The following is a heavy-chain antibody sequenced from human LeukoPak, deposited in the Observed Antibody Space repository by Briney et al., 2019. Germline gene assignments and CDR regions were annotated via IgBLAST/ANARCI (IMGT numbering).Heavy chain of an antibody. J-gene: IGHJ3*02. V-gene: IGHV1-46*01. CDR1: GYTFTSYY. CDR2: INPSGGST. CDR3: AGGSREDYYDSSGYYADAFDI. Sequence: ASVKVSCKASGYTFTSYYMYWVRQAPGQGLEWMGIINPSGGSTSYAQKFQGRVTMTRDTSTSTVYMELSSLRSEDTAAYYCAGGSREDYYDSSGYYADAFDIWGQGTMVTVSS. D-gene: IGHD3-22*01.